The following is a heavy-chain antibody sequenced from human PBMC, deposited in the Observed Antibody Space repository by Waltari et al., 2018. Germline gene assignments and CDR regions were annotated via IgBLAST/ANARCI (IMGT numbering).Heavy chain of an antibody. CDR3: ARARIDY. J-gene: IGHJ4*02. CDR2: INPDGIEE. V-gene: IGHV3-7*01. CDR1: GFTFNNYW. Sequence: EVQLVESGGGLVQPGGSLRLSCAASGFTFNNYWMTWVRQAPGKGLEWVATINPDGIEEYYVDSMKGRFTISRDNAKNSLYLQMSSLRAEDTAMYYCARARIDYWGQGTLVTVSS.